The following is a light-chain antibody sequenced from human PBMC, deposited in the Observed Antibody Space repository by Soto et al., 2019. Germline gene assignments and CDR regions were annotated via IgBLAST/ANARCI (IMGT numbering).Light chain of an antibody. J-gene: IGKJ1*01. CDR2: GAS. CDR3: RQYDSWT. V-gene: IGKV3-20*01. Sequence: EIVLTQSPGTLSLSPGERATLSCRASQSFNSIYLAWYQQKPGQAPRLLIYGASSRATGIPDRFSGSGSGTDFTLTISRLEPEDFAVYYCRQYDSWTFGQGTKVEIK. CDR1: QSFNSIY.